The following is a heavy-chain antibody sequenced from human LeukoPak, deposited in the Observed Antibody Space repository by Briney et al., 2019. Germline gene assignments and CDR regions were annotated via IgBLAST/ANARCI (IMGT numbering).Heavy chain of an antibody. V-gene: IGHV4-39*01. Sequence: SETLSLTCTVSGGSISNYYWSWIRQPPGKGLEFIGSIYYSGSTYYSPSLKSRVTISVDTSKNQFSLKLSSVTAADTAVYYCARGFGWTIPGTTFDYWGQGTLVTVSS. J-gene: IGHJ4*02. CDR2: IYYSGST. CDR3: ARGFGWTIPGTTFDY. D-gene: IGHD1-7*01. CDR1: GGSISNYY.